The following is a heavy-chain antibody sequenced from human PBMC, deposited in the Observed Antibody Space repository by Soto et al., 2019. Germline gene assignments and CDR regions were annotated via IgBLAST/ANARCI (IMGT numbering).Heavy chain of an antibody. CDR1: GGSISSGDYY. J-gene: IGHJ4*02. Sequence: PSETLSLTCTVSGGSISSGDYYWSWIRQPPGKGLEWIGYIYYSGSTYYNPSLKSRVTISVDTSKNQFSLKLSSGTAADTAVYYCARDRAVCTNGVCYKGLDYWGQGTLVTVSS. D-gene: IGHD2-8*01. CDR3: ARDRAVCTNGVCYKGLDY. CDR2: IYYSGST. V-gene: IGHV4-30-4*01.